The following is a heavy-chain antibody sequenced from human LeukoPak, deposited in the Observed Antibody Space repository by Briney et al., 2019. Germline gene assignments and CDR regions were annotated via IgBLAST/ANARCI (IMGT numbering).Heavy chain of an antibody. D-gene: IGHD6-13*01. V-gene: IGHV4-30-4*01. Sequence: SETLSLTCTVSGGSISSGDYYWSWIRQPPGKGLEWIGYIYYSGSTYYNPSLKSRVTISVDTSKNQFSLKLSSVTAADTAVYYYARASVSSSWYWFDPWGQGTLVTVSS. J-gene: IGHJ5*02. CDR2: IYYSGST. CDR1: GGSISSGDYY. CDR3: ARASVSSSWYWFDP.